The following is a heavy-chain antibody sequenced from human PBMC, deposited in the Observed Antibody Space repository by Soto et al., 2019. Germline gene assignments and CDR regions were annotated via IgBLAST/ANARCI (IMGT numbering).Heavy chain of an antibody. D-gene: IGHD3-9*01. V-gene: IGHV4-30-2*01. Sequence: SETLSLTCAVSGGSISSGCYSCNWIRQPPGKGLEWIGYIYHSGSTYYNPSLKSRVTISVDRSKNQFSLQASDTATYYCTKGAERTVQRFLDWVCGHWGQGTPVTVSS. J-gene: IGHJ4*02. CDR2: IYHSGST. CDR1: GGSISSGCYS. CDR3: RTVQRFLDWVCGH.